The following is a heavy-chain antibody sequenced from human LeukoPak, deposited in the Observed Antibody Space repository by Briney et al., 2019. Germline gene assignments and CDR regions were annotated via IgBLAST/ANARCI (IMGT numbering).Heavy chain of an antibody. Sequence: ASVKVSCKASGYTFTGYYMHWVRQAPGQGLEWMGWINPNSGGTNDAQKFQGRVTMTRDTSISTVYMELSRLRSDDTAVYYCARDFDSSGYYHPIEYWGQGTLVTVSS. CDR3: ARDFDSSGYYHPIEY. CDR1: GYTFTGYY. CDR2: INPNSGGT. V-gene: IGHV1-2*02. D-gene: IGHD3-22*01. J-gene: IGHJ4*02.